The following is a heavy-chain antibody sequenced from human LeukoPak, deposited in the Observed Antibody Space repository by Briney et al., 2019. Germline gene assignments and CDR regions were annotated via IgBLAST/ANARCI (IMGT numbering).Heavy chain of an antibody. J-gene: IGHJ6*02. Sequence: ASVKVSCKASGGTLSSYAISWVRQAPGQGLEWMGGIIPIFGTANYAQKFQGRVTIIADESTSTAYMELSSLRSEDTAVYYCARGENDILIGYYYYYYGMDVWGQGTTVTVSS. V-gene: IGHV1-69*13. CDR2: IIPIFGTA. D-gene: IGHD3-9*01. CDR1: GGTLSSYA. CDR3: ARGENDILIGYYYYYYGMDV.